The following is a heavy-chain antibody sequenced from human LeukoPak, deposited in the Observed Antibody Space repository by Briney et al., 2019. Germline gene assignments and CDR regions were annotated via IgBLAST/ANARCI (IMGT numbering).Heavy chain of an antibody. CDR3: ARLLDNDNSGDPDTFDV. CDR2: IYYTGRT. J-gene: IGHJ3*01. D-gene: IGHD3-22*01. V-gene: IGHV4-59*01. CDR1: GGSTSRYY. Sequence: PSETLSLTCGVSGGSTSRYYWSWIRQPPGKGLEWIGFIYYTGRTRYNPSLQSRVSISLGTSVNNFSLKLTSVTAADTAVYYCARLLDNDNSGDPDTFDVWGQGTVVTVSS.